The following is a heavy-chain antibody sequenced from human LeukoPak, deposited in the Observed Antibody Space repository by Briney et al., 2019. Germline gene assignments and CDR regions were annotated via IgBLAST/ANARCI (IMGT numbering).Heavy chain of an antibody. J-gene: IGHJ4*02. V-gene: IGHV4-39*01. Sequence: SETLSLTCTVSGDSISSSTYYWGWIRQPPGKGLEWIGSIYYGGSTYYNPSLKSRVTISVDASKNQFSLKLSSVTAADTAVYYCARLGYSASSVYYWGQGTLVTVSS. D-gene: IGHD6-6*01. CDR1: GDSISSSTYY. CDR3: ARLGYSASSVYY. CDR2: IYYGGST.